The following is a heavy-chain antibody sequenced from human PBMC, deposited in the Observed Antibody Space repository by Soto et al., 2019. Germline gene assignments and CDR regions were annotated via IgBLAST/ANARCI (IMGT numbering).Heavy chain of an antibody. J-gene: IGHJ4*02. D-gene: IGHD6-13*01. V-gene: IGHV3-30*18. CDR1: GFTFSSYG. Sequence: SLRLSCAASGFTFSSYGMHWVRQAPGKGLEWVAVISYDGSNKYYADSVKGRFTISRDNSKNTLYLQMNSLRAEDTAVYYCAKDSSRGGFDYWGQGTLVTVSS. CDR3: AKDSSRGGFDY. CDR2: ISYDGSNK.